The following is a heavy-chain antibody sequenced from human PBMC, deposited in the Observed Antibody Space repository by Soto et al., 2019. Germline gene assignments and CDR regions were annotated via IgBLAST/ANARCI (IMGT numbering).Heavy chain of an antibody. V-gene: IGHV3-23*01. CDR2: ISGSGGST. D-gene: IGHD3-10*01. J-gene: IGHJ4*02. CDR1: GFTFSSYA. CDR3: ATDRVRGSIKTYFDY. Sequence: EVQLLESGGGLVQPGGSLRLSCAASGFTFSSYAMSWVRQAPGKGLEWVSAISGSGGSTYYADSLKGRFTISRDNSKNTLYLQMNSLRAEDTAVYYCATDRVRGSIKTYFDYWGQGTLVTVSS.